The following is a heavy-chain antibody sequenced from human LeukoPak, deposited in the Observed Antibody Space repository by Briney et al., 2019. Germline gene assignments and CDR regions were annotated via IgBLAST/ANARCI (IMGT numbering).Heavy chain of an antibody. CDR1: GFTFRSYG. CDR2: IWYDGSNK. J-gene: IGHJ5*02. Sequence: PGGSLRLSCAASGFTFRSYGMHWVRQAPGKGLEWMAVIWYDGSNKYYADSVKGRFTISRDNSKNTLYLQMNSLRAEDTAVYYCAVAIFGVVNRFDPWGQGTLVTVSS. V-gene: IGHV3-33*08. CDR3: AVAIFGVVNRFDP. D-gene: IGHD3-3*01.